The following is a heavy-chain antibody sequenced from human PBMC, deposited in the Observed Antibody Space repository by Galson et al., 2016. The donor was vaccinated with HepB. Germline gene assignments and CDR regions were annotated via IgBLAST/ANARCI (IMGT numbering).Heavy chain of an antibody. CDR2: ISTGRPNT. D-gene: IGHD5-24*01. CDR1: GFASSNSA. J-gene: IGHJ4*02. V-gene: IGHV3-23*01. CDR3: VVWLQAHFDH. Sequence: SLRLSCAASGFASSNSAMGWIRQVPGKGLEWVSTISTGRPNTHYADSVWRSFTIARDDAKDTVFLHIYSLRDEDTAVYYCVVWLQAHFDHWGQGTLVAVSS.